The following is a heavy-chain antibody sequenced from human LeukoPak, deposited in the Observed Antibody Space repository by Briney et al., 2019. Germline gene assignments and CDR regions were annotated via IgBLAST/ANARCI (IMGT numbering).Heavy chain of an antibody. V-gene: IGHV3-48*02. Sequence: GRSLTLSWAASGFTFSSYSMNWVSQPPGKGLEWVSYIFSGRSTINCADSVKGRFTISRDNGENSVYLQMKSLRHEDTAVYYCARDQDYSFDFWGQGTLVTVSS. CDR2: IFSGRSTI. CDR3: ARDQDYSFDF. D-gene: IGHD2-15*01. CDR1: GFTFSSYS. J-gene: IGHJ4*02.